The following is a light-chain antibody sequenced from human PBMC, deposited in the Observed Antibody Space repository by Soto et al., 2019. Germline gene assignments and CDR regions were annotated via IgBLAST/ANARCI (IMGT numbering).Light chain of an antibody. V-gene: IGKV1-5*01. CDR2: DAS. CDR3: QQYNGPIT. J-gene: IGKJ5*01. Sequence: DIQMTQSPSTLSASIGDRVIITCRASQSISSWLAWYQQKPGKAPKLLIYDASSLESGVPSRLSGSGSGTEFTLTTNSLQPDDFATYYCQQYNGPITFGQGTRLEIK. CDR1: QSISSW.